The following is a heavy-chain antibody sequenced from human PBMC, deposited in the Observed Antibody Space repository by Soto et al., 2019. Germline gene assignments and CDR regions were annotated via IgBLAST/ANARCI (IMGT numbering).Heavy chain of an antibody. CDR2: IYYSGST. V-gene: IGHV4-59*01. D-gene: IGHD2-2*01. Sequence: SETLSLTCTVSGGSISSYYWSWIRQPPGKGLEWIGYIYYSGSTNYNPSLKSRVTISVDTSKNQFSLKLSSVTAADTAVYYCASSAMPPRYDMDVCGKGTTVTVSS. CDR1: GGSISSYY. J-gene: IGHJ6*03. CDR3: ASSAMPPRYDMDV.